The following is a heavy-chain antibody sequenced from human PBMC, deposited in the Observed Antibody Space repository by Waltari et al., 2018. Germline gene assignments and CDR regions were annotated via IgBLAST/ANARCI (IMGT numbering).Heavy chain of an antibody. J-gene: IGHJ6*03. CDR1: GGSISSYY. Sequence: QVQLQESGPGLVKPSETLSLTCTVSGGSISSYYWSWIRQPAGKGLEWIGRIYPSWSTNYNPSLKSRVTMSVDTSKNQFSLKLSSVTAADTAVDYCARDRGSGNFYYYYYMDVWGKGTTVTISS. D-gene: IGHD3-10*01. CDR3: ARDRGSGNFYYYYYMDV. CDR2: IYPSWST. V-gene: IGHV4-4*07.